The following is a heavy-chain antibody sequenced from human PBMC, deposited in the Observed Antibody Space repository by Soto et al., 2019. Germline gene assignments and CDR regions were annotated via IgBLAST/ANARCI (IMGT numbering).Heavy chain of an antibody. Sequence: SETLSLTCTVSGGSVSSGTYYWSWIRQPPGKRLEWIGYIYYSGSTNYNPSLKSRVTMAVDTSKNQVSLKLNSVTTADTAVYYCARDRSTYGGGGTGEVKENWFDPWGPGTLVTVSS. CDR3: ARDRSTYGGGGTGEVKENWFDP. CDR2: IYYSGST. D-gene: IGHD3-3*02. CDR1: GGSVSSGTYY. J-gene: IGHJ5*02. V-gene: IGHV4-61*01.